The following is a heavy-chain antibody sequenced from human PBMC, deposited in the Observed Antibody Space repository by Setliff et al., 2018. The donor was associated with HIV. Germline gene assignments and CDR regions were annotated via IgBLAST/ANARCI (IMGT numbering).Heavy chain of an antibody. V-gene: IGHV4-61*05. CDR3: ARAINKAFDI. CDR2: GHHSGTF. CDR1: GDSVNDRSYF. J-gene: IGHJ3*02. Sequence: SETLSLTCTVSGDSVNDRSYFWGWIRQPPGKGLEWIGFGHHSGTFSYNPSLNSRFTISIDTSKNQFSLKATSVTATDTAVYYCARAINKAFDIWGQGTMVTVSS.